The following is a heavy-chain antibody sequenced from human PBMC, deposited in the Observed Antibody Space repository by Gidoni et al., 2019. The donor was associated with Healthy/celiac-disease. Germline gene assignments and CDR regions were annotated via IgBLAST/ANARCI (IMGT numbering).Heavy chain of an antibody. Sequence: QVQLVQSGAEVKKPGASVKVSCKASGYTFTSYYMHWVRQAPGQGLEWMGIINPSGGSTSYAQKFQGRVTMTRDTSTSTVYMELSSLRSEDTAVYYCARAKGMVATKYYFDYWGQGTLVTVSS. CDR3: ARAKGMVATKYYFDY. J-gene: IGHJ4*02. D-gene: IGHD5-12*01. CDR2: INPSGGST. V-gene: IGHV1-46*01. CDR1: GYTFTSYY.